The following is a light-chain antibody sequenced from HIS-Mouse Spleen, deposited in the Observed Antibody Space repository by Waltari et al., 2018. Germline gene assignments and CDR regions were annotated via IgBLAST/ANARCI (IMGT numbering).Light chain of an antibody. V-gene: IGKV1-8*01. CDR1: QGIRSY. J-gene: IGKJ1*01. CDR3: QQYYSYPWT. Sequence: AIRMTQSPSSCSASTGDRVTITCRASQGIRSYLAWYQQKPGKAPKLLIYAASTLQSGVPSRFSGSGSGTDFTLTISCLQSEDFATYYCQQYYSYPWTFGQGTKVEIK. CDR2: AAS.